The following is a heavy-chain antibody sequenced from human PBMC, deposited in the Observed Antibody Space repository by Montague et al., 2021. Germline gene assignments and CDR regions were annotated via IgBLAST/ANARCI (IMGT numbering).Heavy chain of an antibody. CDR1: GGSISSTSYD. J-gene: IGHJ3*02. CDR3: ARRMGFVVLTEHDDFDI. Sequence: SETLSLTCTVSGGSISSTSYDWGWIRQPPGTGLDGIVSIYYSVTTYYNPSLKSRVTISADTSKNQFSLRLRSVTAADTAVYYCARRMGFVVLTEHDDFDIWGRGTMVTVSS. CDR2: IYYSVTT. V-gene: IGHV4-39*01. D-gene: IGHD2-21*02.